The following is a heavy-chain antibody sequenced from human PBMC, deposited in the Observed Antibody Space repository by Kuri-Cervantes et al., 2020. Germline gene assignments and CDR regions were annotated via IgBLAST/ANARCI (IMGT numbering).Heavy chain of an antibody. CDR2: ISYDGSNK. D-gene: IGHD5-18*01. CDR1: GFTFSSYG. Sequence: GGSLRLSCAASGFTFSSYGMHWVRQAPGKGLEWVAVISYDGSNKYYADSVKGRFTISRDNSKNTLYLQMNSLRSEDTAVYYCARTTRIQLWLMDVWGQGTTVTVSS. V-gene: IGHV3-30*03. CDR3: ARTTRIQLWLMDV. J-gene: IGHJ6*02.